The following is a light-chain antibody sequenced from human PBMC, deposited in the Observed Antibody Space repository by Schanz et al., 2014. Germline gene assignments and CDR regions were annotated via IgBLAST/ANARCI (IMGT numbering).Light chain of an antibody. Sequence: DVVMTQSPLSLPVTLGQTSSISCLSLPLLFSSDGNTYFNFFQQRPGQSPRRLIYKVSNRDSGVPDRFSGSGSGTDFTLKISRVEAEDVGVYYCMQGAHWPLYTFGQGTKLEIK. V-gene: IGKV2-30*01. J-gene: IGKJ2*01. CDR1: PLLFSSDGNTY. CDR2: KVS. CDR3: MQGAHWPLYT.